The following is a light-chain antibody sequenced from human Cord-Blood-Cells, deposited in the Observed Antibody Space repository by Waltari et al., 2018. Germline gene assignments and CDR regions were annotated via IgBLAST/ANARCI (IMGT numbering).Light chain of an antibody. CDR3: SSYTSSSTYV. Sequence: QSALTQPASVSGSPGQSITISCTGTSSDVGGYNYVSWYQQHPGKAPKLMIYEVSMRPSGVSNRFSGSKSGNTASLTISGLQAEDEADYYCSSYTSSSTYVFGTGTKVTVL. CDR1: SSDVGGYNY. J-gene: IGLJ1*01. V-gene: IGLV2-14*01. CDR2: EVS.